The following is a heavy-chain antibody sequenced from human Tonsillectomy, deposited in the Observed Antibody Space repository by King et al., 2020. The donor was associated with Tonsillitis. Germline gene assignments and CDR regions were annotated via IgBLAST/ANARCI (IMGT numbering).Heavy chain of an antibody. CDR3: TRGSGAFDS. J-gene: IGHJ4*02. V-gene: IGHV1-2*02. CDR1: GYTFTGYY. D-gene: IGHD6-25*01. Sequence: QLVQSGAEVKKPGAPVKVSCKASGYTFTGYYMHWVRQAPGQGLEWVGWINPNSGGTKYAQKFQGRVTMTRDTSISTAHMELSRLRSDDTAVYFCTRGSGAFDSWGQGTLVTVSS. CDR2: INPNSGGT.